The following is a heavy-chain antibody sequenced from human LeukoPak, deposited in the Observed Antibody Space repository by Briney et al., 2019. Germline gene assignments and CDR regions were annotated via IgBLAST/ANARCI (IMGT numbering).Heavy chain of an antibody. CDR3: ARGLEYYYGSGTNWFDP. CDR1: GGSISSYF. V-gene: IGHV4-59*01. J-gene: IGHJ5*02. CDR2: IYYSGTT. D-gene: IGHD3-10*01. Sequence: PSETLSLTCTVSGGSISSYFWTWIRQPPGKGLEWIGYIYYSGTTNHNPSLKSRVTISVDTSKNQFSLKLSSVTAADTAVYYCARGLEYYYGSGTNWFDPWGQGTLVTVSS.